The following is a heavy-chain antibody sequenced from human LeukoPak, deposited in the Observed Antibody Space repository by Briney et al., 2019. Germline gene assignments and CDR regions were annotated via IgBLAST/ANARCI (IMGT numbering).Heavy chain of an antibody. CDR1: GFTFDDAV. J-gene: IGHJ4*02. V-gene: IGHV3-9*03. D-gene: IGHD3-22*01. CDR3: AKDTTTDYDINPGFDL. CDR2: LSWNSGSI. Sequence: PGGSLRLSYAVSGFTFDDAVMQSARQAPGKGLEWVPGLSWNSGSIVYAPSVKGRSTISRDNAKHYLYMQMNSLRAEHMSLYYCAKDTTTDYDINPGFDLGGQGTLVTVSS.